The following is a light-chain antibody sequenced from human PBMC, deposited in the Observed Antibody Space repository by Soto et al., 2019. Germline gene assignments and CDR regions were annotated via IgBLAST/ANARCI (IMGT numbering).Light chain of an antibody. CDR3: AAWDDSLNGVA. CDR2: GNS. J-gene: IGLJ2*01. V-gene: IGLV1-40*01. Sequence: QSVLTQPPSVSGAPGQRVTISCTGSSSNIGAGYDVHWYQQLPGTAPKLLIYGNSNRPSGVPDRFSGSKSGTSASLAITGLQSGDEGDYYCAAWDDSLNGVAFGGGTKVTVL. CDR1: SSNIGAGYD.